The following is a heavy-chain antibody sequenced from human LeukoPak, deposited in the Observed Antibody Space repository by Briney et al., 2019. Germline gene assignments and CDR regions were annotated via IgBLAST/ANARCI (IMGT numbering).Heavy chain of an antibody. CDR3: ARGRDITAAGILVPTYYGMDV. CDR2: MNPNSGNT. D-gene: IGHD6-13*01. V-gene: IGHV1-8*01. Sequence: ASVKVSCKASGYTFTSYDINWVRQATGQGLEWMGWMNPNSGNTGYAQKFQGRVTMTRNTSISKAYMELSRLRSEDTAVYYCARGRDITAAGILVPTYYGMDVWGQGTTVTVSS. J-gene: IGHJ6*02. CDR1: GYTFTSYD.